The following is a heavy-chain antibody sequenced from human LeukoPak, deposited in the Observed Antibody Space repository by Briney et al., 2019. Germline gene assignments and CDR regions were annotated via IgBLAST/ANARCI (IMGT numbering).Heavy chain of an antibody. CDR1: GFTFDDYA. Sequence: GGSLRLSCAASGFTFDDYAMHWVRQAPGEGLEWVSGISWNSGSIGYADSVKGRFTISRDNAKNSLYLQMNSLRAEDTALYYCAKGLYYYDSSGYSTEAIDYWGQGTLVTVSS. CDR3: AKGLYYYDSSGYSTEAIDY. CDR2: ISWNSGSI. V-gene: IGHV3-9*01. D-gene: IGHD3-22*01. J-gene: IGHJ4*02.